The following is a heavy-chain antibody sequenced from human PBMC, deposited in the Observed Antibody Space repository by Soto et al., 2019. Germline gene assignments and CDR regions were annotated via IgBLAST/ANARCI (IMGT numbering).Heavy chain of an antibody. CDR3: ARRTVTTYHYFDY. CDR2: INRASIYI. J-gene: IGHJ4*02. CDR1: GFTFSTYD. Sequence: GGSLRLSCVASGFTFSTYDMNWVRQAPGKGLEWVSSINRASIYIYYADSVRGRFTISRDNAKNSLYLQMDSLRVEDAAVYYCARRTVTTYHYFDYWGQGTLVTVSS. V-gene: IGHV3-21*01. D-gene: IGHD4-17*01.